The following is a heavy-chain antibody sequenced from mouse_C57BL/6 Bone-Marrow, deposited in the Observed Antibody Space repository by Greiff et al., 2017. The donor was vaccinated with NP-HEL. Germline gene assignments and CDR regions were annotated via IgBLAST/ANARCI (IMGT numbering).Heavy chain of an antibody. CDR1: GYTFTNYW. Sequence: VQLQESGAELVRPGTSVKMSCKASGYTFTNYWIGWAKQRPGHGLEWIGDIYPGGGYTNYNEKFKGKATLTADTSSSTAYMQFSSLTSEDSAIYYCARGLSLYYVYYFDYWGQGTTRTVSS. CDR3: ARGLSLYYVYYFDY. D-gene: IGHD1-1*01. V-gene: IGHV1-63*01. CDR2: IYPGGGYT. J-gene: IGHJ2*01.